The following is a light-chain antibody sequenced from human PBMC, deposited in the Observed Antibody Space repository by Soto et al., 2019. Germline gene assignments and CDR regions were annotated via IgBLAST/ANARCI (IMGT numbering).Light chain of an antibody. CDR1: QSVSSN. Sequence: EILMTQSPATLSVSPGERATLSCRASQSVSSNLAWYQQKPGQAPRLLIYGASTRATGIPARFSGSGSGTEFTLTVSSLQSEDFGVYYCQHYNNWPPYTFGKGTNLEIK. CDR2: GAS. V-gene: IGKV3-15*01. J-gene: IGKJ2*01. CDR3: QHYNNWPPYT.